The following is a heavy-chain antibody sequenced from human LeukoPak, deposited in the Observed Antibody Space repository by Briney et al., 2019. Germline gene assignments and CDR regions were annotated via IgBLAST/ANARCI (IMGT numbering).Heavy chain of an antibody. CDR3: ARATHYYDSSGYPIYDY. CDR2: INTNTGNP. J-gene: IGHJ4*02. CDR1: GYTFTSYA. Sequence: ASVKVSCKASGYTFTSYAMNWVRQAPGQGLEWMGWINTNTGNPTYAQGFTGRFVFSLDTSVSTAYLQISSLKAEDTAVYYCARATHYYDSSGYPIYDYWGQGTLVTASS. D-gene: IGHD3-22*01. V-gene: IGHV7-4-1*02.